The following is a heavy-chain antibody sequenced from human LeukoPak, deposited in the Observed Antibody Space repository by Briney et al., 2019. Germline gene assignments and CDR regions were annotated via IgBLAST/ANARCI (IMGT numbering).Heavy chain of an antibody. J-gene: IGHJ6*03. CDR2: IYTSGST. D-gene: IGHD3-3*01. CDR3: ARDLTIFGVVHYYYYMGV. CDR1: GGSISSYY. V-gene: IGHV4-4*07. Sequence: PSETLSLTSTVSGGSISSYYWSWIRQPAGKGLVWIGRIYTSGSTNYNPSLKSRVTMSVDTSKNQFSLKLSSVTAADTAVYYCARDLTIFGVVHYYYYMGVWGKGTTVTVSS.